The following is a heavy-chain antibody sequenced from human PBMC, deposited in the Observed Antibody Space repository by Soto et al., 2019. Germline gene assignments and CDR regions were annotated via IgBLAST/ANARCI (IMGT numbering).Heavy chain of an antibody. CDR2: IYDSGTT. CDR1: YYVVESGNY. V-gene: IGHV4-38-2*01. Sequence: LSLTCVVSYYVVESGNYLGWVRQPPGKGLEWVGSIYDSGTTYYNPSLRSRVTISADTSKNQFSLSLTSVTAADTAVYYCARSPQYYTPGSSPFDYWGPGTMVTVPS. CDR3: ARSPQYYTPGSSPFDY. J-gene: IGHJ4*03. D-gene: IGHD3-3*01.